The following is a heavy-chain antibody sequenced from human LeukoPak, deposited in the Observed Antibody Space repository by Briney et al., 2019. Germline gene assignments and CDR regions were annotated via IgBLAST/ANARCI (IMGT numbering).Heavy chain of an antibody. CDR3: AGRIAAAGTKYFQR. CDR2: ISSSGSTI. V-gene: IGHV3-48*03. Sequence: SGGSLRLSCAASGFTFSSYEMNWVRQAPGKGLEWVSYISSSGSTIYYADSVKGRFTISRDNAKNSLYLQMNSLRAEDTAVYYCAGRIAAAGTKYFQRWGQGTLVTVSS. CDR1: GFTFSSYE. D-gene: IGHD6-13*01. J-gene: IGHJ1*01.